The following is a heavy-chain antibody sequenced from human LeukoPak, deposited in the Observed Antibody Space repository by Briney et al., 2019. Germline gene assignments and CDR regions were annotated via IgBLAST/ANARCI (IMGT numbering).Heavy chain of an antibody. V-gene: IGHV3-66*01. Sequence: AGGSLRLSCAASGFTVSDNYMSWVRQAPGKGLEWVSVLYSGGTTYYADPVKGRFTISRDNSKNTLYPQMSSLRAEDTAVYYCVRDRWPGLGDFWGQGTTVTVSS. D-gene: IGHD6-19*01. CDR2: LYSGGTT. J-gene: IGHJ6*02. CDR1: GFTVSDNY. CDR3: VRDRWPGLGDF.